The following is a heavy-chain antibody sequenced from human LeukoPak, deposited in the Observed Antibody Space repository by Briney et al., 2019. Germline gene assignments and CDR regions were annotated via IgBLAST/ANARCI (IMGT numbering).Heavy chain of an antibody. V-gene: IGHV4-34*01. Sequence: PSETLSLTCTVSGGSISSYYWSWIRQSPGKGLEWIGEINHSGSTNYNPSLKSRVTISVDTSKNQFSLKLSSVTAADTAVYYCARASRPPATYYYYYGMDVWGQGTTVTVSS. CDR3: ARASRPPATYYYYYGMDV. D-gene: IGHD6-25*01. CDR1: GGSISSYY. J-gene: IGHJ6*02. CDR2: INHSGST.